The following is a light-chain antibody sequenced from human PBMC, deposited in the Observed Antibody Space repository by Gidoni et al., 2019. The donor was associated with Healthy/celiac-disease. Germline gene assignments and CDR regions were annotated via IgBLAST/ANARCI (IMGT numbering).Light chain of an antibody. CDR2: VAS. J-gene: IGKJ4*01. V-gene: IGKV3-11*01. Sequence: EIVLTQSPATLSLSPVERATLSCRASQRVSCYLAWYQQKPGQAPRLLIYVASNRATGIPARCSGSGSGTDFTLTISSLGPEDFAVYYYHRRSNWPPALTFGGGTKVEIK. CDR1: QRVSCY. CDR3: HRRSNWPPALT.